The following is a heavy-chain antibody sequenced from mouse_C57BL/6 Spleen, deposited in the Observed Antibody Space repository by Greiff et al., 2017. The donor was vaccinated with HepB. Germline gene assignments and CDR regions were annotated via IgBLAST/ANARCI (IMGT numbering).Heavy chain of an antibody. V-gene: IGHV7-3*01. CDR3: ARSYYGSGGAWFAY. CDR1: GFTFTDYY. CDR2: IRNKANGDTT. D-gene: IGHD1-1*01. Sequence: EVMLVESGGGLVQPGGSLSLSCAASGFTFTDYYMSWVRQPPGKALEWLGFIRNKANGDTTEYSASVKGRFTISRDNSQSILYLQMNALRAEDSATYYCARSYYGSGGAWFAYWGQGTLVTVSA. J-gene: IGHJ3*01.